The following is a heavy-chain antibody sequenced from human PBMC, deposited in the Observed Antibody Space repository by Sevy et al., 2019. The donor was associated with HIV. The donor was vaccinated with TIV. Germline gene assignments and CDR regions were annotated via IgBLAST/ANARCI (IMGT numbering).Heavy chain of an antibody. Sequence: SETLSLTCTVSGGSISSGGYFWSWIRQHPGKGLEWIGYIYYSGSTYYNPSLKSRVTISVDKSKNQFSLKLSSVTAADTAVYYCARGHYYDSSGYFDYWGQGTLVTVSS. D-gene: IGHD3-22*01. J-gene: IGHJ4*02. V-gene: IGHV4-31*03. CDR1: GGSISSGGYF. CDR3: ARGHYYDSSGYFDY. CDR2: IYYSGST.